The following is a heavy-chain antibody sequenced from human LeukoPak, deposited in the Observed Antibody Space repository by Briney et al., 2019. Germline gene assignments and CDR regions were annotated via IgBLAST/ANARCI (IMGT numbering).Heavy chain of an antibody. CDR3: ARHPTLIWSQIDY. D-gene: IGHD1-26*01. J-gene: IGHJ4*02. CDR1: GGSISSSSYY. V-gene: IGHV4-39*01. Sequence: SETLSLTCTVSGGSISSSSYYWGWIRQPPGKGLEWIGSIYYSGSTYCNPSLKSRVTISVDTSKNQFSLKLSSVTAADTAVYYCARHPTLIWSQIDYWGQGTLVAVSS. CDR2: IYYSGST.